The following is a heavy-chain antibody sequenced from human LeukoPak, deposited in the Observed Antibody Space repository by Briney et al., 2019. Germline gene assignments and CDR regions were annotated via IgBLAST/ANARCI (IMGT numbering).Heavy chain of an antibody. V-gene: IGHV1-46*01. CDR3: ARDGIDGGDYVGWFDP. J-gene: IGHJ5*02. CDR2: INPSGGST. Sequence: ASVKVSYKASGYTFTSYYMHWVRQAPGQGLEWMGIINPSGGSTSYAQKFQGRVTMTRDTSTSTVYMELSSLRSEDTAVYYCARDGIDGGDYVGWFDPWGQGTLVTVSS. CDR1: GYTFTSYY. D-gene: IGHD4-17*01.